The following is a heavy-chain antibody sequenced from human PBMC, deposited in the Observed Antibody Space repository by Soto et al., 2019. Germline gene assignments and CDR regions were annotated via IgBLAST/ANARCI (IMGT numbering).Heavy chain of an antibody. CDR1: GYSFTRYG. CDR3: AREGDRPYYYYGTDV. D-gene: IGHD3-16*01. Sequence: QVQLVQSGNEVKKPGASVNVSCKASGYSFTRYGISWVRQAPGQGLEWMGWISGYNGKTKYAQKLQGRVSMTTDTSTSTAYMELRSLGSDDTAVYYCAREGDRPYYYYGTDVWGQGTTVTVSS. V-gene: IGHV1-18*01. CDR2: ISGYNGKT. J-gene: IGHJ6*02.